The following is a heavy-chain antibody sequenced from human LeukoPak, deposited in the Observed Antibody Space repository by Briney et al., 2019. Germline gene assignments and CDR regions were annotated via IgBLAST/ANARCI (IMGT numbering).Heavy chain of an antibody. CDR2: IYYSGST. D-gene: IGHD1-7*01. J-gene: IGHJ4*02. V-gene: IGHV4-59*01. Sequence: PSETLSLTCTVSGGSISSYYWSWIRQPPGKGLEWIGYIYYSGSTKYNPSLKSRVTISVDASKTQFSLKLNSVTAADTAVYYCARGSRELYYFDYWWQGTLVSVCS. CDR1: GGSISSYY. CDR3: ARGSRELYYFDY.